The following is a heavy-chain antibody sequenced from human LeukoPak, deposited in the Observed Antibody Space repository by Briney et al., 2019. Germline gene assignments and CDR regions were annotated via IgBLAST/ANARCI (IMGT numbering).Heavy chain of an antibody. CDR1: GFTFSSYG. V-gene: IGHV3-23*01. CDR2: ISGSGGST. D-gene: IGHD2-2*02. Sequence: GGSLRLSCAASGFTFSSYGVHWVRQAPGKGLEWVSAISGSGGSTYYADSVKGRFTISRDNSKNTLYLQMNSLRAEDTAVYYCAKDRGGDCSSTSCYIQRGFYAFDIWGQGTMVTVSS. J-gene: IGHJ3*02. CDR3: AKDRGGDCSSTSCYIQRGFYAFDI.